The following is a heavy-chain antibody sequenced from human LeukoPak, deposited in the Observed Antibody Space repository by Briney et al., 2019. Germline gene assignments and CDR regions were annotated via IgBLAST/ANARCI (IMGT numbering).Heavy chain of an antibody. CDR2: INSDGSSK. CDR3: ARDTTYCGGGCYSLTDY. V-gene: IGHV3-74*01. D-gene: IGHD2-21*02. Sequence: GGSLRLSCGASGFTFSSYWMHWVRQAPGKGLVWVSRINSDGSSKSYADSVKGRFTISRENAKNTLYLQMDSLRAEDTAVYYCARDTTYCGGGCYSLTDYWGQGALVSVSS. CDR1: GFTFSSYW. J-gene: IGHJ4*02.